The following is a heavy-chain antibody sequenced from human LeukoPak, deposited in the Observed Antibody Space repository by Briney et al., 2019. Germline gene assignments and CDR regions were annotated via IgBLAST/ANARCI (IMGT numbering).Heavy chain of an antibody. J-gene: IGHJ6*02. CDR2: INPSGGST. CDR1: GYTFTSYY. CDR3: ARAWYYYGSGSYSSYGMDV. D-gene: IGHD3-10*01. V-gene: IGHV1-46*01. Sequence: GASVKVSCKASGYTFTSYYMHWVRQAPGQGLEWMGIINPSGGSTSYAQKFQGRVTMTRDTSTSTVYMELSSLRSEDTAVYYCARAWYYYGSGSYSSYGMDVWGQGTTVTVSS.